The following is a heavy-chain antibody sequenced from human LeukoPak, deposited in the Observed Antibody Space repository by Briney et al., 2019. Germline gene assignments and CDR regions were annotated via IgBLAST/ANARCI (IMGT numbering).Heavy chain of an antibody. CDR3: ARVGVFDDYVWGSYRHIPFFDY. CDR1: GFTFSSYW. CDR2: IKQDGSEK. D-gene: IGHD3-16*02. Sequence: PGGSLRLSCAASGFTFSSYWMSWVRQAPGKGLEWVANIKQDGSEKYYVDSVKGRFTISRDNAKNSLYLQMNSLRAEDTAVYYCARVGVFDDYVWGSYRHIPFFDYWGQGTLVTVSS. J-gene: IGHJ4*02. V-gene: IGHV3-7*01.